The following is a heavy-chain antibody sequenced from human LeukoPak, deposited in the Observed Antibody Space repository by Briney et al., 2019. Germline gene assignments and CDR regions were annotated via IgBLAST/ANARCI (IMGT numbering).Heavy chain of an antibody. J-gene: IGHJ5*02. Sequence: SETLSLTCTVSGGSISSSSYYWGWIRQPPGEGLEWIGSIYYSGSTYYNPSLKSRVTISVDTSKNQFSLKLSSVTAADTAVYYCARQLMDFDIVVVYWFDPWGQGTLVTVSS. V-gene: IGHV4-39*01. CDR3: ARQLMDFDIVVVYWFDP. CDR2: IYYSGST. D-gene: IGHD2-2*01. CDR1: GGSISSSSYY.